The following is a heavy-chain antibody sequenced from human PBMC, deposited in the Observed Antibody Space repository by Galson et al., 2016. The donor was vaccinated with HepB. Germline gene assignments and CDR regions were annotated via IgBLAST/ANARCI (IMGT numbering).Heavy chain of an antibody. J-gene: IGHJ3*02. CDR2: ISYDGYKT. D-gene: IGHD5-12*01. Sequence: SLRLSCAASGFSFSGYGIHWVRQAPGKGLEWVAVISYDGYKTCYADSAKGRFSISRDNYKNSVSLQINSLRTEDTAVYYCAKADTGYIWDPIDMWGQGTRVTVSP. CDR3: AKADTGYIWDPIDM. CDR1: GFSFSGYG. V-gene: IGHV3-30*18.